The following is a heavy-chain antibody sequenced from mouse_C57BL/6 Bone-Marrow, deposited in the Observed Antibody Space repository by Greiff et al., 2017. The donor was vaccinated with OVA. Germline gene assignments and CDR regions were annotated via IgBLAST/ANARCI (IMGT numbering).Heavy chain of an antibody. J-gene: IGHJ1*03. CDR3: ARSYYSNYWYFDV. CDR1: GYAFSSSW. V-gene: IGHV1-82*01. D-gene: IGHD2-5*01. Sequence: QVQLQQSGPELVKPGASVKISCKASGYAFSSSWMNWVKQRPGKGLEWIGRIYPGDGDTNYNGKFKGKATLTADKSSSTAYMQLSSLTSEDSEVYFCARSYYSNYWYFDVWGTGTTVTVSS. CDR2: IYPGDGDT.